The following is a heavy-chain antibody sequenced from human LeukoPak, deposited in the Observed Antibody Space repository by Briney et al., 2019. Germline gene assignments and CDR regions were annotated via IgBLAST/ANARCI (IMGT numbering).Heavy chain of an antibody. CDR1: GFTFSSYE. CDR2: ISSSSSTI. J-gene: IGHJ3*02. D-gene: IGHD4-23*01. V-gene: IGHV3-48*03. Sequence: GGSLRLSCAASGFTFSSYEMNWVRQAPGKGLEWISYISSSSSTIYYADSVKGRFTISRDNAKNSLYLQMNSLRAEDTAVYYCARDSDYGGQRGHAFDIWGQGTMVTVSS. CDR3: ARDSDYGGQRGHAFDI.